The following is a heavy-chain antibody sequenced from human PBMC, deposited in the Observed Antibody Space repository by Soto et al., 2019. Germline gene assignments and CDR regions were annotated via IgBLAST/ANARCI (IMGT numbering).Heavy chain of an antibody. D-gene: IGHD6-19*01. V-gene: IGHV3-20*04. CDR1: GFTFADHG. Sequence: EVQLVESGGSVVRPGGSLRLSCAASGFTFADHGMTWVRQVPGKGLEWVAEINWSGSSTSYADSVKGRFTISRDNAKNSLYLQMNSLRAEDTALYFCARDGGVAVAVDASDIWGQGTMVTVSS. CDR2: INWSGSST. CDR3: ARDGGVAVAVDASDI. J-gene: IGHJ3*02.